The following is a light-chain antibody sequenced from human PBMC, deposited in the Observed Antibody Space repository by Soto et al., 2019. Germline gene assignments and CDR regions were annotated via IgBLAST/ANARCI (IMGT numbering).Light chain of an antibody. Sequence: ETVLTQSPGTLSLSPGEGTTLSCRASQTVGRNYLAWYQQKPGQAPRLLIYAASSRATGIPDRFSGSGSGTDFTLTISRLEPEDFAVFYCQQYAASPITFGQGTRLEIK. CDR1: QTVGRNY. V-gene: IGKV3-20*01. J-gene: IGKJ5*01. CDR3: QQYAASPIT. CDR2: AAS.